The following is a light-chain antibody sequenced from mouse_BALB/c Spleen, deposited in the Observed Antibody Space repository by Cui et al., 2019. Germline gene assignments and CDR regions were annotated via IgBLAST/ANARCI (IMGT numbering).Light chain of an antibody. Sequence: DLQMTQSSASLSASVGETVTITCRASGNIYNYLAWYQQKQGKSPQPLVYNAKTLADGVPSRFSGSGSGTQYSLKINSLQPEDFGSYYCQHFWSTPLTFGAGTKLELK. CDR2: NAK. CDR1: GNIYNY. V-gene: IGKV12-41*01. CDR3: QHFWSTPLT. J-gene: IGKJ5*01.